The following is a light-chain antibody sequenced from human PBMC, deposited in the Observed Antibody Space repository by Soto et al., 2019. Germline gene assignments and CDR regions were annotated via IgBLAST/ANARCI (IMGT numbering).Light chain of an antibody. J-gene: IGKJ1*01. V-gene: IGKV3-15*01. CDR1: QSVSSN. Sequence: EIVMTQSPATLSVSPGERATLSCRASQSVSSNFAWYQQKPGQAPRLLIYGASTRATGIPARFSGSGSGTEFTLTISSLQSEDFVVYYCQQYNNWPPAGTFGQGTKVEIK. CDR3: QQYNNWPPAGT. CDR2: GAS.